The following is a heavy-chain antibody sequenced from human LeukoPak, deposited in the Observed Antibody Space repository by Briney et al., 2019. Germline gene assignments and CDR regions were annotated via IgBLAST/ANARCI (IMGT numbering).Heavy chain of an antibody. CDR2: IKQDGSEK. V-gene: IGHV3-7*01. Sequence: GGSLRFSCAASRFTFSSYWMSWVRQAPGKGLEWVANIKQDGSEKDYVDSVKGRFTISRHNAKNSLYLQMNSLRAEDTAVYYCAREGRYFDWFWNPNDYWGQGTLVIVSS. CDR3: AREGRYFDWFWNPNDY. J-gene: IGHJ4*02. CDR1: RFTFSSYW. D-gene: IGHD3-9*01.